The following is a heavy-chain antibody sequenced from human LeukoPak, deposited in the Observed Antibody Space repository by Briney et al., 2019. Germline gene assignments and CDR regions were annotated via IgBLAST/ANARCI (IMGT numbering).Heavy chain of an antibody. V-gene: IGHV3-23*01. CDR3: AKDLYSSSWYFDY. CDR2: ISGSGGST. CDR1: GFTFSSYA. J-gene: IGHJ4*02. Sequence: GGSLRLSCAASGFTFSSYAMSWVRQAPGKGLEWVSAISGSGGSTYYADSVKGRFTISRDNSKNTLYLQMNSLRAKDTAVYYCAKDLYSSSWYFDYWGQGTLVTVSS. D-gene: IGHD6-13*01.